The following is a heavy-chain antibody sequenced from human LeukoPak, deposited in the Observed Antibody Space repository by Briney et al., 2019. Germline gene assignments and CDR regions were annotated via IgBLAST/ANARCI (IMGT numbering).Heavy chain of an antibody. J-gene: IGHJ4*02. CDR2: IFLSGGEI. CDR1: GFTFSTFA. CDR3: ATYRQVLLPFES. V-gene: IGHV3-23*01. D-gene: IGHD2-8*02. Sequence: GGSLRLSCAASGFTFSTFAMIWVRQPPGKGLEWVSSIFLSGGEIHYADSVRGRFTISRDNSKSTLSLQMTSLRAEDTAIYYCATYRQVLLPFESWGQGTLVTVSS.